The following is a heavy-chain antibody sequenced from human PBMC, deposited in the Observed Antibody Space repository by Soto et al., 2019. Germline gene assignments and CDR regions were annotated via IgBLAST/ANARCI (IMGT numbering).Heavy chain of an antibody. CDR3: VRLLGATNEYHFDS. D-gene: IGHD1-26*01. J-gene: IGHJ4*02. Sequence: GGSLRLSCAASGFTFMNYWMYWVRQAPGKGLVWVSHINRDEGTTRYADSVKGRFTISRDNAKNTLYLQMHSLRADDTAVYYWVRLLGATNEYHFDSWGQGTLVTVSS. CDR1: GFTFMNYW. V-gene: IGHV3-74*01. CDR2: INRDEGTT.